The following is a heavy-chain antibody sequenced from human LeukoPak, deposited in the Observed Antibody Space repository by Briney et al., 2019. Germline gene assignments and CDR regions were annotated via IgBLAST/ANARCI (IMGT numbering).Heavy chain of an antibody. J-gene: IGHJ4*02. CDR2: IWSDGSNK. D-gene: IGHD3-10*01. CDR1: GFTFSDYG. V-gene: IGHV3-33*01. Sequence: GGSLRLSCAASGFTFSDYGIHWVRQAPGKGLEWVAVIWSDGSNKYYADSVKGRFTISSDNSKKTLYLQMNSLRVEDTAVYYCVRASGSFDYWGQGTLVTVSS. CDR3: VRASGSFDY.